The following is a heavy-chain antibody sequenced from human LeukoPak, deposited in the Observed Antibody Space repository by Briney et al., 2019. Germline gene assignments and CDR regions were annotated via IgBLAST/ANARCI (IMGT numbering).Heavy chain of an antibody. Sequence: PSETLSLTCTVSGGSISSYYWSWIRQPPGKGLEWIGYIYYSGSTNYNPSLKSRVTISVDTSKNQFSLKLSSVTAADTAVYYCARGVRYFDWSYYFDYWGQGTLVTVSS. CDR1: GGSISSYY. V-gene: IGHV4-59*01. CDR2: IYYSGST. J-gene: IGHJ4*02. CDR3: ARGVRYFDWSYYFDY. D-gene: IGHD3-9*01.